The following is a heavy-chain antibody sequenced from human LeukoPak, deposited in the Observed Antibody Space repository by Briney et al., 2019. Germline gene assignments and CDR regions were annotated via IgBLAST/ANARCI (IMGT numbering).Heavy chain of an antibody. CDR1: GFTFGDYA. J-gene: IGHJ4*02. CDR3: TRDLRRSYDFWSGYSDY. Sequence: GGSLRLSCTASGFTFGDYAMSWFRQAPGKGLEWVGFIRSKAYGGTTEYAASVKGRFTISRDDSKSIAYLQMNSLKTEDTAAYYCTRDLRRSYDFWSGYSDYWGQGTLVTVSS. CDR2: IRSKAYGGTT. D-gene: IGHD3-3*01. V-gene: IGHV3-49*03.